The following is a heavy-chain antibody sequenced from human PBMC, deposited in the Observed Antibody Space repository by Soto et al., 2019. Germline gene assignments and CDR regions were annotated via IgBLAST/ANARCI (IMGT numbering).Heavy chain of an antibody. J-gene: IGHJ6*02. CDR3: ARDLKRYYDSSGYGYYYYGMDV. CDR2: IIPIFGSA. CDR1: GGTFSSYA. V-gene: IGHV1-69*13. Sequence: SVKVSCKASGGTFSSYAISWVRQAPGQGLEWMGGIIPIFGSANYAQKFQGRVTITADESTSTAYMDLSSLRSEDTDVYYCARDLKRYYDSSGYGYYYYGMDVWGQGTTVTV. D-gene: IGHD3-22*01.